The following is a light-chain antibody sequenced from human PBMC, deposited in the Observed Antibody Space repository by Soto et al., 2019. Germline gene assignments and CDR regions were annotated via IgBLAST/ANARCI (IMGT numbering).Light chain of an antibody. V-gene: IGLV2-11*01. CDR1: SSDVGAYEY. CDR2: NVG. J-gene: IGLJ2*01. CDR3: CAYAGSYTVL. Sequence: QSALTQPRSVSGSPGQSVTISCTGTSSDVGAYEYVSWYQQHPGKVPKLMMFNVGERPAGVPDRFSGSKSGNTASLSISGLQAEDEADYYCCAYAGSYTVLFGGGTKVTVL.